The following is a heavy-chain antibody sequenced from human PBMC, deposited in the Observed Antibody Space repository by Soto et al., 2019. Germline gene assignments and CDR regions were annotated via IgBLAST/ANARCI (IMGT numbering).Heavy chain of an antibody. CDR1: GGSISSGGYS. CDR2: IYHSGST. Sequence: SETLSLTCAVSGGSISSGGYSWSWIRQPPGKGLEWIGYIYHSGSTYYNPSLKSRVTISVDRSKNQFSLKLSSATAADTAVYYCARMTTVTTYFDYWGQGTLVTVSS. CDR3: ARMTTVTTYFDY. J-gene: IGHJ4*02. D-gene: IGHD4-17*01. V-gene: IGHV4-30-2*01.